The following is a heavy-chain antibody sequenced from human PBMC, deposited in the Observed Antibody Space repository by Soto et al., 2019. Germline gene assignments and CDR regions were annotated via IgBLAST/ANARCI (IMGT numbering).Heavy chain of an antibody. CDR1: GFTFSTYS. V-gene: IGHV3-21*01. J-gene: IGHJ4*02. D-gene: IGHD3-22*01. Sequence: PGGSLRLSCAASGFTFSTYSMNWVRQAPGKGLEWVSSISGSTTYIYYADSVKGRFTISRDNAKNSLYLQMNSLRAEDTAVYYCASDLCDTSGYYKIDYWGQGTLVTVSS. CDR2: ISGSTTYI. CDR3: ASDLCDTSGYYKIDY.